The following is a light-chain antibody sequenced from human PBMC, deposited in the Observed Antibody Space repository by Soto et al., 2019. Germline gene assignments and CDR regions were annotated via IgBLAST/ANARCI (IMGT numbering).Light chain of an antibody. CDR1: SSNIGSNT. J-gene: IGLJ3*02. CDR3: AAWDDRLNGWV. CDR2: SNN. Sequence: QSVLTQPPSASGTPGQRVTISCSGSSSNIGSNTVNWYQQLPGTAPKLLIYSNNQRPSGVPDRFSGSKSGTSASLAISGLQSEDEADYYCAAWDDRLNGWVFGGGTQVTVL. V-gene: IGLV1-44*01.